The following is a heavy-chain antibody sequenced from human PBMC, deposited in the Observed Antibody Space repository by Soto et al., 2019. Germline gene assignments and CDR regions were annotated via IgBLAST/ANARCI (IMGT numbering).Heavy chain of an antibody. CDR1: GFSFSSFA. V-gene: IGHV3-48*03. Sequence: GGSLRLSCEASGFSFSSFAMNWVRQAPGRGLEWVSYTSDDGASIYYADSLKGRFTIPRDNAKNSLSLQMNKLRAEDTAVYYCARENSVQAWLHHFDHWGLGTLVTVSS. CDR2: TSDDGASI. J-gene: IGHJ4*02. CDR3: ARENSVQAWLHHFDH. D-gene: IGHD5-18*01.